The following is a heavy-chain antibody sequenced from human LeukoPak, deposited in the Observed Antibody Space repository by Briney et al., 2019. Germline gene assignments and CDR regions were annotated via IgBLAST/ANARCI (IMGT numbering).Heavy chain of an antibody. CDR2: IIPSLGTT. Sequence: SVKVSCKASGDTFNNYGISWVRQAPGRGLEWTGGIIPSLGTTNYPQTFQGRVTITADESTSTAYMELNSLRSEDTAVYYCARTWGYNYYYYGMDVWGQGTTVTVSS. J-gene: IGHJ6*02. D-gene: IGHD2-2*02. CDR3: ARTWGYNYYYYGMDV. CDR1: GDTFNNYG. V-gene: IGHV1-69*13.